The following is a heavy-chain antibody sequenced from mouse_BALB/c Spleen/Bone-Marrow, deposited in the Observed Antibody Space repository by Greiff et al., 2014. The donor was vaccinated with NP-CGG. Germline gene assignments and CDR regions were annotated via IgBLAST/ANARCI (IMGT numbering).Heavy chain of an antibody. CDR1: GYTFTNYW. Sequence: VQLQQPGTVLARPGASLRMSCKASGYTFTNYWINWIKQGPGQGLEWIGATYPGNNDAKYTQKFKAKAKLTAVTSTSTADMELSGLTNEDSAVYYCARNWEWVFAYWGQGTLVTVSA. CDR2: TYPGNNDA. D-gene: IGHD4-1*01. V-gene: IGHV1-5*01. J-gene: IGHJ3*01. CDR3: ARNWEWVFAY.